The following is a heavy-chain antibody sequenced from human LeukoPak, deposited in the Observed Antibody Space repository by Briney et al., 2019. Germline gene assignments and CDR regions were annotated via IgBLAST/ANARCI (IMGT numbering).Heavy chain of an antibody. J-gene: IGHJ3*02. D-gene: IGHD6-13*01. CDR3: ARKGGILDAFDI. CDR1: GGSILSTSFS. Sequence: PSETLSLTCTVSGGSILSTSFSWGWIRQSPGKGLEWIGALSYTGSAYYNPSLKSHVTISVDASKNQVSLTMSPVTAADTAVYYCARKGGILDAFDIWGQGTMVTVSS. CDR2: LSYTGSA. V-gene: IGHV4-39*01.